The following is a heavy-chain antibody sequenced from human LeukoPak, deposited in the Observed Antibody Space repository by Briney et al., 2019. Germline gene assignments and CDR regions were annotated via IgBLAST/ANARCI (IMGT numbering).Heavy chain of an antibody. J-gene: IGHJ3*01. V-gene: IGHV3-21*01. CDR2: ISSFGSYI. CDR1: RFTFSSYS. D-gene: IGHD1-26*01. CDR3: ARVRVNSGSYHAADAFDV. Sequence: GGSLRLSCAASRFTFSSYSMNWVRQAPGKGLGWVSSISSFGSYIYYADSVKGRLTISRDNAKNTLYLQMNSLRAEDTAVYYCARVRVNSGSYHAADAFDVWGQGTMVTVSS.